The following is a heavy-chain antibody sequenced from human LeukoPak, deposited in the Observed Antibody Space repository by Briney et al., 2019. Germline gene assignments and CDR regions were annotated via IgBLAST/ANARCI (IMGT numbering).Heavy chain of an antibody. V-gene: IGHV3-23*01. CDR3: AKDRPGGYENLFDY. J-gene: IGHJ4*02. D-gene: IGHD5-12*01. CDR2: ISGSGGST. CDR1: GFTFSSYG. Sequence: GGSLRLSCAASGFTFSSYGMSWVRQAPGKGLGWVSAISGSGGSTYYADSVKGRFTISRDNSKNTLYLQMNSLRAEDTAVYYCAKDRPGGYENLFDYWGQGTLVTVSS.